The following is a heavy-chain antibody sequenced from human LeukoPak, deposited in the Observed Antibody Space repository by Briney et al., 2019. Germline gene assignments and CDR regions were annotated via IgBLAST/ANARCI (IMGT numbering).Heavy chain of an antibody. J-gene: IGHJ4*02. CDR2: ISGSGGST. Sequence: GGSLRLSCAASGFTFSSYAMSWVRQAPGKGLEWVSAISGSGGSTYYADSVKGRFTISRDNSKNTLYLQMNSLRAEDAAVYFCAKAPVTSCRGAYCYPFDYWGQGTLVTVSS. V-gene: IGHV3-23*01. D-gene: IGHD2-21*01. CDR1: GFTFSSYA. CDR3: AKAPVTSCRGAYCYPFDY.